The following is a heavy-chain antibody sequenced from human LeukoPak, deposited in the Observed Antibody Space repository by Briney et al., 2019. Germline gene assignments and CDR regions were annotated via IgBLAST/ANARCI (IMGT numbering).Heavy chain of an antibody. Sequence: PGGSLRLSCAASGFTFSSYSMNWVRQAPGKGLEWVSFISSSSTYIYYADSPKGRFTISRDNAKNSLYLQMNSLRAEDTAVYYCARDPGIAAAGTVGYFDSWGQGTLVTVSS. CDR2: ISSSSTYI. D-gene: IGHD6-13*01. CDR1: GFTFSSYS. J-gene: IGHJ4*02. CDR3: ARDPGIAAAGTVGYFDS. V-gene: IGHV3-21*06.